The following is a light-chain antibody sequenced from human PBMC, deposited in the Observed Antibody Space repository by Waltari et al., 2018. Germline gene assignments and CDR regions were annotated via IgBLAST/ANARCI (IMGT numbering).Light chain of an antibody. CDR3: QQRSNWPWGT. CDR1: QSVSSY. V-gene: IGKV3-11*01. CDR2: DAS. J-gene: IGKJ1*01. Sequence: EIVLTQSPATLSLSPGERATLSCRASQSVSSYLAWYQQTPGQAPRLLIYDASNRATGVPARFSGGRSGTDFTLTISSLEPEDCAVYYCQQRSNWPWGTFGQGTKVEIK.